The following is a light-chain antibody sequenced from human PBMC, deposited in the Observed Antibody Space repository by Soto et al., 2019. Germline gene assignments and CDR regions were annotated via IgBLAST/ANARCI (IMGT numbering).Light chain of an antibody. Sequence: DIQMTQSPSSLSASVGDGGTISCRACQGIRNYVAWYQQRPVKVPKLLIYAASTLQSGVPSRFSGSGSGTDFTLTISSLQPEDVATYYCQKYNSVPSFGGGTKVEIK. J-gene: IGKJ4*01. CDR3: QKYNSVPS. CDR2: AAS. CDR1: QGIRNY. V-gene: IGKV1-27*01.